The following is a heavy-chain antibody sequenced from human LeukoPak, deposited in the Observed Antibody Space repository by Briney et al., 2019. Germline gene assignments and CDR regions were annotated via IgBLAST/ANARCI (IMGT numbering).Heavy chain of an antibody. J-gene: IGHJ4*02. D-gene: IGHD2-21*02. CDR2: ISSSGST. CDR3: ARGDSCGGDSCFDH. Sequence: SETLSLTCTVSGGSISGFRWSWIRQPPGKGLEWIAYISSSGSTNYNPPLRSRVTISLDTSKKHFSLNLTSVTAADTALYLCARGDSCGGDSCFDHWGQGTLVIVSS. CDR1: GGSISGFR. V-gene: IGHV4-59*01.